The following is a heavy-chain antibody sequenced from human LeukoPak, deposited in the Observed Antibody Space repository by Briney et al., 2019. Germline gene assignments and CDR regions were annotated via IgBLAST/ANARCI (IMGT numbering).Heavy chain of an antibody. Sequence: ASVKVSCKASGYTFTSYYMHWVRQAPGQGLEWVGIIDPGGGSTSYAQKFQGRVTMTRDMSTSTVYMELSSLRSEDTAVYYCARDERFIVVVPAAIHGGFDYWGQGTLVTVSS. V-gene: IGHV1-46*01. D-gene: IGHD2-2*01. CDR3: ARDERFIVVVPAAIHGGFDY. J-gene: IGHJ4*02. CDR1: GYTFTSYY. CDR2: IDPGGGST.